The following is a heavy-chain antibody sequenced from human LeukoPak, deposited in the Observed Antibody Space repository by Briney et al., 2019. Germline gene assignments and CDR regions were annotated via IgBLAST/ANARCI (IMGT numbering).Heavy chain of an antibody. D-gene: IGHD3-3*01. V-gene: IGHV1-2*04. J-gene: IGHJ3*02. CDR2: INPNSGGT. CDR3: ARGLPEPKIFGVSVRVVGAEAFDI. Sequence: GASVKVSCKASGYTFTGYYMHWVRQAPGQGLEWMGWINPNSGGTNYAQKFQGWVTMTRDTSISTAYMELSRLRSDDTAVYYRARGLPEPKIFGVSVRVVGAEAFDIWGLGSVVTVSS. CDR1: GYTFTGYY.